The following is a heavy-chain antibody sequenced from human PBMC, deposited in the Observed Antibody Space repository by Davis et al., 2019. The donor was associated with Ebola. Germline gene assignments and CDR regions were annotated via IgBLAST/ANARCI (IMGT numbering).Heavy chain of an antibody. V-gene: IGHV3-48*02. CDR2: ISSSGTV. J-gene: IGHJ4*02. CDR1: GFAFSRYN. D-gene: IGHD1-26*01. Sequence: PGGSLRLSCAASGFAFSRYNMNWVRRAPGKGLEWVSYISSSGTVYYADSVKGRFTISRDNAKNSLYLQMNSLRDEDTAVYYCARGWDYFDYWGQGTLVTVSS. CDR3: ARGWDYFDY.